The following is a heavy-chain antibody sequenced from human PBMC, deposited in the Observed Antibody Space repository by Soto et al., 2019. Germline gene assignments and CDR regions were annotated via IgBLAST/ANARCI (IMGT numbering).Heavy chain of an antibody. V-gene: IGHV4-4*02. Sequence: SETLSLTCAVSGGSVSSGNWWTWVRQPPGKGLEWIGEIYHSGRTNYNPSLRGRVTISVDKSKNQFSLKLSFVTAADTAVYYCARNSGHSDFDYWGQGTLVTVSS. CDR1: GGSVSSGNW. J-gene: IGHJ4*02. D-gene: IGHD2-15*01. CDR2: IYHSGRT. CDR3: ARNSGHSDFDY.